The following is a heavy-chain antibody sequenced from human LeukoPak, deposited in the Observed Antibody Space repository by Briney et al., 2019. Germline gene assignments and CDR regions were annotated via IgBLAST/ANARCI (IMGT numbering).Heavy chain of an antibody. CDR1: GYNFTTFS. V-gene: IGHV1-18*01. CDR3: SRDSTFGAAVDFNF. CDR2: INANNGKT. Sequence: ASVKVSCKASGYNFTTFSIAWVRQAPGQGLEGMGWINANNGKTHYAQKFHDRVTMTTDASTNTAYMELRGLKSDDTAMYYCSRDSTFGAAVDFNFWGQGTLVTVSS. D-gene: IGHD3-16*01. J-gene: IGHJ4*02.